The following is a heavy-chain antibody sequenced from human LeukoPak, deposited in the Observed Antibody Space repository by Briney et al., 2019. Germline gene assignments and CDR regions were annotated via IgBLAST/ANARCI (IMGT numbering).Heavy chain of an antibody. V-gene: IGHV3-30*18. CDR3: AKDLSIAAAGPFDY. CDR2: ISYDGSNK. D-gene: IGHD6-13*01. CDR1: GFTFSSYG. J-gene: IGHJ4*02. Sequence: QPGGSLRLSCAASGFTFSSYGMHWVRQAPGKGLEWVAVISYDGSNKYYADSVKGRFTISRDNSKNALYLQMNSLRAEDTAVYYCAKDLSIAAAGPFDYWGQGTLVTVSS.